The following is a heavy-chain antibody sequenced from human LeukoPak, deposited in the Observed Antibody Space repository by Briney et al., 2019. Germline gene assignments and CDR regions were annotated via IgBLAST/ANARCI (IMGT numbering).Heavy chain of an antibody. D-gene: IGHD3-22*01. Sequence: PGRSLRLSCAASGFTFSSYGMHWVRQAPGKGLEWVAVISYDGTNKYYADSVKGRFTIYRDNSKNTLYLQMNSLRGEDSALYYCAKDDLRNYDSRGCFDYWGQGTLVTVSS. J-gene: IGHJ4*02. CDR2: ISYDGTNK. CDR3: AKDDLRNYDSRGCFDY. CDR1: GFTFSSYG. V-gene: IGHV3-30*18.